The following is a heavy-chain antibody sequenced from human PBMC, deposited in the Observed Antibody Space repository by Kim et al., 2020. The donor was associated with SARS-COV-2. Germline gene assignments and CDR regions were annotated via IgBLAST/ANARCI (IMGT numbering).Heavy chain of an antibody. Sequence: SGPTLVNPTQTLTLTCSFSGFSLSTTRVNVAWIRQPPGRALEWLAIIYWNDDKHYSPSLKDRLIITKATSRDQVVLILTNVDPVDTATYYCAHSRDSPFGYWGQGTLVTVSS. CDR2: IYWNDDK. V-gene: IGHV2-5*01. J-gene: IGHJ4*02. D-gene: IGHD2-21*02. CDR3: AHSRDSPFGY. CDR1: GFSLSTTRVN.